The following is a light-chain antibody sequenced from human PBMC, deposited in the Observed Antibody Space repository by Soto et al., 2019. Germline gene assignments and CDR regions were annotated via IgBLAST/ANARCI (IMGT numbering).Light chain of an antibody. CDR2: DVS. CDR1: QGISNY. Sequence: DIQMTQSPSSLSASVGDRVTITCRASQGISNYLAWYQQKPGKVPKLLIYDVSTVQSGVPSRFSGSGSGTDFPLTISSLQPEDVAIYYCQKYNSVPLTFGGGTKVEIK. CDR3: QKYNSVPLT. V-gene: IGKV1-27*01. J-gene: IGKJ4*01.